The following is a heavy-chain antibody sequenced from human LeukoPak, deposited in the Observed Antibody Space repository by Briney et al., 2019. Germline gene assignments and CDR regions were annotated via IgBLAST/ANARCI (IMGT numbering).Heavy chain of an antibody. Sequence: PSETLSLTCAVYGGSFSGYYWSWIRQPPGKGLEWIGEINHSGSTNYNPSLKSRVTISVDTSKNQFSLQLNSVTPEDTAVYYCARETDQVYYYYMDVWGKGTTVTVSS. D-gene: IGHD2-2*01. CDR2: INHSGST. CDR1: GGSFSGYY. V-gene: IGHV4-34*01. J-gene: IGHJ6*03. CDR3: ARETDQVYYYYMDV.